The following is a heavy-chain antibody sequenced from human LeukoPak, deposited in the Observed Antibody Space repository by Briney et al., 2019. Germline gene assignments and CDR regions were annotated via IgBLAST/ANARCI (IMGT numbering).Heavy chain of an antibody. V-gene: IGHV3-53*01. Sequence: GGSLRLSCAASGFTVSSNYMSWVRQAPGKGLEWVSVIYSGGSTYYADSVKGRFTISRDNSKDMMYLQMNSLRDEDTAVYPCARVRYCSRTSCHAFDLWGGGTRVSV. CDR3: ARVRYCSRTSCHAFDL. J-gene: IGHJ4*02. D-gene: IGHD2-2*01. CDR1: GFTVSSNY. CDR2: IYSGGST.